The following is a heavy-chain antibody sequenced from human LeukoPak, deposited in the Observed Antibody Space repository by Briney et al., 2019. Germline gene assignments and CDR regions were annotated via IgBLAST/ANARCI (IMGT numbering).Heavy chain of an antibody. CDR3: AKDPHPYYDFWSGYL. Sequence: GGSLRLSCAASGFTFSSYAMSWVRQAPGKGLEWVSAISGSGGSTYYADSVKGRFTISRDNSKNTLYLQMNSLRAEDTAVYYCAKDPHPYYDFWSGYLWGQGTLVTVSS. V-gene: IGHV3-23*01. D-gene: IGHD3-3*01. CDR2: ISGSGGST. J-gene: IGHJ5*02. CDR1: GFTFSSYA.